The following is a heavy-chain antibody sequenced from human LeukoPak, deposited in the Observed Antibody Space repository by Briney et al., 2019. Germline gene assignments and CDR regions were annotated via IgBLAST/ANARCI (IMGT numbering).Heavy chain of an antibody. D-gene: IGHD3-22*01. V-gene: IGHV3-33*01. CDR3: ARGYYYDSSGYYYAPFY. CDR2: IWYDGSNK. CDR1: GFTFSSYG. J-gene: IGHJ4*02. Sequence: GGSLRLSCAASGFTFSSYGMHWVRQAPGKGLEWVAVIWYDGSNKYYADSGKGRFTISRDNSKNTLYLQMNSLRAEDTAVYYCARGYYYDSSGYYYAPFYWGQGTLVTASS.